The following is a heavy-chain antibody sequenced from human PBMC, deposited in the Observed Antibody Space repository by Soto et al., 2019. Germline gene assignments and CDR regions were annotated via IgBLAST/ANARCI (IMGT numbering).Heavy chain of an antibody. D-gene: IGHD6-13*01. CDR3: AASFLAAAGNDAFDI. J-gene: IGHJ3*02. CDR2: IVVGSGNT. Sequence: SVKVSCKASGFTFTSSAMQWVRQARGQRLEWIGWIVVGSGNTNYAQKFQERVTITRDMSTSTAYMELSSLRSEDTAVYYCAASFLAAAGNDAFDIWGQGTMVTVSS. CDR1: GFTFTSSA. V-gene: IGHV1-58*02.